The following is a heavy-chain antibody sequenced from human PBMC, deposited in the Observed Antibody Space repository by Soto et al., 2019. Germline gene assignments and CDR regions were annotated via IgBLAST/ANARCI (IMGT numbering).Heavy chain of an antibody. CDR1: GYTFTSYG. D-gene: IGHD6-19*01. Sequence: QVQLVQSGAEVKKPGASVKVSCKASGYTFTSYGISWVRQAPGQGLEWMGWISAYNGNTNYAQKLQGRVTMTTDTSTSTAYMELRSLRSDDTAVYYCASSPSVAGKGGVLLDYGMDVWGQGTTVTVSS. CDR2: ISAYNGNT. V-gene: IGHV1-18*01. CDR3: ASSPSVAGKGGVLLDYGMDV. J-gene: IGHJ6*02.